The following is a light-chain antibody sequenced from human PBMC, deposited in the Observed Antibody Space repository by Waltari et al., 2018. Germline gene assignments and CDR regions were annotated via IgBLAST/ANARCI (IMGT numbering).Light chain of an antibody. Sequence: EIVLTQSPGPLSLSPGERVTLSCRASQSVSRSLAWYQQKPGQAPRLLIYAASSRATGIPGRVSGSGSGTDFSLNISRLEPEDFAVYYCQHYVRLPATFGQGTKVEI. CDR1: QSVSRS. J-gene: IGKJ1*01. V-gene: IGKV3-20*01. CDR3: QHYVRLPAT. CDR2: AAS.